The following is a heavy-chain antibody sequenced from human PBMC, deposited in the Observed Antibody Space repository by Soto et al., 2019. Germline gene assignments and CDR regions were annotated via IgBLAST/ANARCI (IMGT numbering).Heavy chain of an antibody. V-gene: IGHV4-4*07. D-gene: IGHD6-6*01. CDR3: AREYSSSSGRTLDI. CDR2: VFTTGDT. J-gene: IGHJ3*02. CDR1: GGSISSYY. Sequence: QVQLQESGPGLVKPSETLSLTCTVSGGSISSYYWTWIRQPAGKGLEWIGRVFTTGDTNYNPSLKSRVTVSLDTSKNQCSLKLSSVTAADTAVYYCAREYSSSSGRTLDIWGQGTMVTVTS.